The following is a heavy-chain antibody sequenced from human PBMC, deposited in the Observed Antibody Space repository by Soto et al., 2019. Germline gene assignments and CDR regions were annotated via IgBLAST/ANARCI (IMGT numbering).Heavy chain of an antibody. D-gene: IGHD6-13*01. V-gene: IGHV4-59*08. CDR1: VGSLSSYY. CDR3: ARHGAIYSNSWYDFDY. CDR2: MYNSGSA. Sequence: QVQLQESGPGLVKPSETLSLTCTVSVGSLSSYYWSWIRQPTGKGLEWVGYMYNSGSANYNPSLKCRVAISVDMSHNQFSLKLTSVTAADTAVYYCARHGAIYSNSWYDFDYWGQGTLVTVSS. J-gene: IGHJ4*02.